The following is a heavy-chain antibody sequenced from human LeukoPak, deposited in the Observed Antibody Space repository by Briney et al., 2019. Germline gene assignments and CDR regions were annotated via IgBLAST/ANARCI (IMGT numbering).Heavy chain of an antibody. Sequence: GGSLRLSCAASGFTFSSYAMSWVRQAPGKGLEYVSGISSNGGSTRYANSVKGRFTISRDNSKNTLYLQMGSLRGEDMAVYHCARARDTNWFDPWGQGTLVTVSS. CDR2: ISSNGGST. CDR3: ARARDTNWFDP. J-gene: IGHJ5*02. V-gene: IGHV3-64*01. CDR1: GFTFSSYA.